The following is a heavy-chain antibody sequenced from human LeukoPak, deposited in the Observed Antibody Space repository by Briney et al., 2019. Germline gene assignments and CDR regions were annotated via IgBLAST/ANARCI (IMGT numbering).Heavy chain of an antibody. CDR2: INHSGST. J-gene: IGHJ6*03. D-gene: IGHD2-2*01. V-gene: IGHV4-34*01. CDR1: GGSFSGYY. CDR3: ARTKRGYCSSTSCYSSHNAYYYHYMDV. Sequence: PSETLSLTCAVYGGSFSGYYWSWIRQPPGKGLEWIGEINHSGSTNYNPSLKSRVTISVDTSKNQFSLKLSSVTAADTAVYYCARTKRGYCSSTSCYSSHNAYYYHYMDVWGKGTTVTISS.